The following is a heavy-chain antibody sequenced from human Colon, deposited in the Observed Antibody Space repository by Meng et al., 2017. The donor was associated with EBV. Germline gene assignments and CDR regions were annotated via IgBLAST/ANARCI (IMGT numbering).Heavy chain of an antibody. Sequence: QVRAAEAGPGLGKPSGTLSLTCAVSGGSLSSRNWWSWVRQPPGKGLEWIGEIYHSGSTNYNPSLKSRVTISVDESKNQFSLRLSSVTAADTAVYYCARVGAYCGGDCYHPRWGQGTLVTVSS. CDR1: GGSLSSRNW. J-gene: IGHJ4*02. V-gene: IGHV4-4*02. D-gene: IGHD2-21*02. CDR2: IYHSGST. CDR3: ARVGAYCGGDCYHPR.